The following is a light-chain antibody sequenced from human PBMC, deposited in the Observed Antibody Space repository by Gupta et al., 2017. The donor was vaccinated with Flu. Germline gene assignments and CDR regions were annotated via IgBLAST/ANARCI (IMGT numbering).Light chain of an antibody. CDR3: KRGKHPWT. Sequence: DVVMTQSPLSLPVTLGQPASISCRSSQSPVYKNGITYLNWFQQRPGQSPRRLIYEVSKRDSGVPDRFSGSGSGTDFTLKSSRVEDEDVGVYYCKRGKHPWTFGQGTRMEI. J-gene: IGKJ2*02. CDR1: QSPVYKNGITY. V-gene: IGKV2-30*01. CDR2: EVS.